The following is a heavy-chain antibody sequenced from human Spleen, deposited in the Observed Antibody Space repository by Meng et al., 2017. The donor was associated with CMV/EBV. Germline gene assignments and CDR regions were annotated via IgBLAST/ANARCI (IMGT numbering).Heavy chain of an antibody. CDR2: LRYDGTKK. Sequence: WVRQAPGKGLEWVAFLRYDGTKKYYADSMEGRFIISRDNSKNTLYLQMNSLRAEDTAVYYCARADCSSSSCYDGDHGTYYQNYGMDVWGQGTTVTVSS. D-gene: IGHD2-2*01. V-gene: IGHV3-30*02. J-gene: IGHJ6*02. CDR3: ARADCSSSSCYDGDHGTYYQNYGMDV.